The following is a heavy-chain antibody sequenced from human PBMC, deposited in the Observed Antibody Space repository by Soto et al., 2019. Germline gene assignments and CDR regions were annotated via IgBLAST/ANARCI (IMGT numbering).Heavy chain of an antibody. J-gene: IGHJ4*02. CDR3: ARVPQRIAVAGTSNRYYFDY. CDR2: ISSRGTYI. V-gene: IGHV3-21*01. Sequence: GGSLRLSCAASGFTFSNHTMNWVRQAPGRGLEWVSSISSRGTYIYYADSVKGRFTISRDNAKNSLYLQTNGLRAEDTAVYYCARVPQRIAVAGTSNRYYFDYWGRGILVTVSS. CDR1: GFTFSNHT. D-gene: IGHD6-19*01.